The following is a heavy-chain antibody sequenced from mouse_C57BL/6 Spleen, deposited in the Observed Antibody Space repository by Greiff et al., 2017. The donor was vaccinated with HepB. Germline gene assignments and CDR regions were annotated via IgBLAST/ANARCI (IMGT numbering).Heavy chain of an antibody. V-gene: IGHV5-4*03. CDR3: ARAQYGNYVGYAMDY. J-gene: IGHJ4*01. D-gene: IGHD2-10*02. CDR1: GFTFSSYA. CDR2: ISDGGSYT. Sequence: EVMLVESGGGLVKPGGSLKLSCAASGFTFSSYAMSWVRQTPEKRLEWVATISDGGSYTYYPDNVKGRFTISRDNAKNNLYLQMSHLKSEDTAMYYCARAQYGNYVGYAMDYWGQGTSVTVSS.